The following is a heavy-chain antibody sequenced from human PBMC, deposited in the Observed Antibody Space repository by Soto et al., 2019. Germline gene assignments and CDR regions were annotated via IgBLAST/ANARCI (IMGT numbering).Heavy chain of an antibody. D-gene: IGHD3-10*01. V-gene: IGHV4-4*02. Sequence: PSETLSLTCAVSGGSISSTNWWNWVRQPPGKGLEWIGEVYHSGSTNYNPALKSRVTISVDKSKNQFSVRLNSVTAADTAVYYCAGWRDDSGSLDYWGQGTLVTVSS. J-gene: IGHJ4*02. CDR1: GGSISSTNW. CDR3: AGWRDDSGSLDY. CDR2: VYHSGST.